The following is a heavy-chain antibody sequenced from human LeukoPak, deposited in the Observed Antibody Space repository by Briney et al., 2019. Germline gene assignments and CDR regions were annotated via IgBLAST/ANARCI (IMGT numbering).Heavy chain of an antibody. J-gene: IGHJ5*02. Sequence: GASVKVSCKASGYTFTSYGISWVRQAPGQGLEWMGWISAYNGNTNYAQKLQGRVTMTTDTSTSTAYMELRSLRSDVTAVYYCARDRCSGGSCSLDPWGQGTLVTVSS. D-gene: IGHD2-15*01. CDR1: GYTFTSYG. CDR3: ARDRCSGGSCSLDP. CDR2: ISAYNGNT. V-gene: IGHV1-18*01.